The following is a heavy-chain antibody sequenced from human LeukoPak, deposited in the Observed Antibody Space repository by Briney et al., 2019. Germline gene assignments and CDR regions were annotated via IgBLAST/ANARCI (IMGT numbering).Heavy chain of an antibody. CDR2: IYYSGST. J-gene: IGHJ4*02. Sequence: SETLSLTCTVSGDSISSGSYYWGWIRQPPGKGPEWNGSIYYSGSTYYNPSLKSRITISLDTSKNQFSLKLYSVTAADTAVYYCAREKTFEVVNFFDYWGQGTLVTVSS. D-gene: IGHD3-3*01. V-gene: IGHV4-39*07. CDR3: AREKTFEVVNFFDY. CDR1: GDSISSGSYY.